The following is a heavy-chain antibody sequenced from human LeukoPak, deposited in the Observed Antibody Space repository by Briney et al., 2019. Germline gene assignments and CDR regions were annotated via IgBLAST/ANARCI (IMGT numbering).Heavy chain of an antibody. J-gene: IGHJ4*02. D-gene: IGHD3-9*01. CDR2: INFIGRT. CDR1: GFSVSDPLSY. V-gene: IGHV4-39*01. CDR3: AGLTKGRYFDYIFAF. Sequence: SETLSLTCTVSGFSVSDPLSYWGWVRQPPGKGLEWIAEINFIGRTSYNSSLNSRVTMSVDTSKNQFSLKMTSLTAADTAVYFCAGLTKGRYFDYIFAFWGQGILVTVSS.